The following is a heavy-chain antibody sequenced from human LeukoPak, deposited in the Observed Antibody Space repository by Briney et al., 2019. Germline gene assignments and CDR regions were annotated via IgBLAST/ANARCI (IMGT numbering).Heavy chain of an antibody. D-gene: IGHD2-15*01. Sequence: SETLSLTCAVYGGSFSGYYWSWIRQPPGKGLEWIGEINNSGSTNYKPSLKSRVTISGDTSKNQFSLKLSSVTAADTAVYYCARGDCSYASSYHIGAFDIWGQGTMVTVSS. V-gene: IGHV4-34*01. CDR1: GGSFSGYY. J-gene: IGHJ3*02. CDR3: ARGDCSYASSYHIGAFDI. CDR2: INNSGST.